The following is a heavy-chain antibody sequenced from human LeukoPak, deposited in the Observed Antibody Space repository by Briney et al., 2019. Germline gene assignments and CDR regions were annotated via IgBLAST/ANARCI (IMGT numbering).Heavy chain of an antibody. V-gene: IGHV1-69*06. D-gene: IGHD3-10*01. Sequence: ASVKVSCKASGGTFSSYAISWVRQAPGQGLEWMGGIIPIFGTASYAQKFQGRVTITADKSTSTAYMELSSLRSEDTAVYYCARAQTYYYGSGSYYSFDYWGQGTLVTVSS. J-gene: IGHJ4*02. CDR3: ARAQTYYYGSGSYYSFDY. CDR2: IIPIFGTA. CDR1: GGTFSSYA.